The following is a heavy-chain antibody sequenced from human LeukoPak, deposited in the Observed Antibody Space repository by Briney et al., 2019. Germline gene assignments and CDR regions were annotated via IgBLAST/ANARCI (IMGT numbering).Heavy chain of an antibody. Sequence: ASVKVSCKASGYTFTSYGISWVRQAPRQGLEWMGWISSYNGNTNYAQKLQGRVTMTTDTSTTTAYMELRSLSSDDTAVYYCARGRLGYCSGGSCSDFDYWGQGTLVSVSS. V-gene: IGHV1-18*01. CDR3: ARGRLGYCSGGSCSDFDY. D-gene: IGHD2-15*01. CDR1: GYTFTSYG. J-gene: IGHJ4*02. CDR2: ISSYNGNT.